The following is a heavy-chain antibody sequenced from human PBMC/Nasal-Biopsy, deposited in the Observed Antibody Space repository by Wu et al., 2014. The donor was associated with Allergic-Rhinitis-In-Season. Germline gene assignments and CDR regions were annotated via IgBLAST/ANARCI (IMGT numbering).Heavy chain of an antibody. CDR3: ARDSLRGEDYGSAGGIDY. CDR1: GGSISSSSYY. J-gene: IGHJ4*02. Sequence: TLSLTCTVSGGSISSSSYYWSWIRQPAGKGLEWIGRIYTSGSTNYNPSLKSRVTMSIDTSKNQFSLKLSSVTAADTAVYYCARDSLRGEDYGSAGGIDYWGPGNPGHRLL. D-gene: IGHD3-10*01. V-gene: IGHV4-61*02. CDR2: IYTSGST.